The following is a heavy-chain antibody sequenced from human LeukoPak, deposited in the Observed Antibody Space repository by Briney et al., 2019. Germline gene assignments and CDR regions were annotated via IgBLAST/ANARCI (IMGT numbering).Heavy chain of an antibody. D-gene: IGHD3-10*01. Sequence: GGSLRLSCAASGFTFITYSMTWVRQAPGRGLEWVSAITGSGAFTDYADSVKGRFTISRDNPKNTLYLQMNSLRADDTALYYCAKDEDWASGHYLDYWGQGTLVTVSS. CDR2: ITGSGAFT. J-gene: IGHJ4*02. V-gene: IGHV3-23*01. CDR3: AKDEDWASGHYLDY. CDR1: GFTFITYS.